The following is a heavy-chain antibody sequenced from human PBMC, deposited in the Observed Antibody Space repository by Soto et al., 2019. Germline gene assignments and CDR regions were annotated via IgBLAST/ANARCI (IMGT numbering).Heavy chain of an antibody. CDR1: GYTFTGYY. J-gene: IGHJ5*02. CDR3: TRDLTSYDFSSGYPNWFDP. CDR2: INPNSGGT. D-gene: IGHD3-3*01. V-gene: IGHV1-2*02. Sequence: GASVKVYCKASGYTFTGYYMHWVRQAPGQGLEWMGWINPNSGGTNYAQKFKGRVTMTRDTSISTAYMELSRLRSDDTAVYYSTRDLTSYDFSSGYPNWFDPWGQGTLVTVSS.